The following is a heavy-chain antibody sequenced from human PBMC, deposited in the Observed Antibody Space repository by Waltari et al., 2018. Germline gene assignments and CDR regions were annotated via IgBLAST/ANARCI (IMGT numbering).Heavy chain of an antibody. CDR2: AYYTGRT. CDR1: GDSINNHH. V-gene: IGHV4-59*11. D-gene: IGHD3-9*01. CDR3: ARDLGGFNHFDWFLSI. J-gene: IGHJ3*02. Sequence: QVQLQASGPGLVKPSEPLSLTCTVSGDSINNHHWAWIRQPPGKGLEWIGYAYYTGRTNYNPSLRSRLTISVDTSKNQFSLNLNSVTAADTAVYYCARDLGGFNHFDWFLSIWGPGTMVTVSS.